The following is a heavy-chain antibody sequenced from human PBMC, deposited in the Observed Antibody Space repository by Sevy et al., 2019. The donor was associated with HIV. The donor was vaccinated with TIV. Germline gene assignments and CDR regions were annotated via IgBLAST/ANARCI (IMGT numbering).Heavy chain of an antibody. CDR3: ARDAGNYHDSSNYYYVYAFDN. J-gene: IGHJ3*02. CDR1: GGSIGRYY. CDR2: IYYDGST. D-gene: IGHD3-22*01. V-gene: IGHV4-59*01. Sequence: SETLSLTCTVSGGSIGRYYWSWIRQSPGRGLEWIGYIYYDGSTDYNSSLKSRVTISLDTSKNQFSLSLNSVTAADTAVYYCARDAGNYHDSSNYYYVYAFDNWGQGTLVTVSS.